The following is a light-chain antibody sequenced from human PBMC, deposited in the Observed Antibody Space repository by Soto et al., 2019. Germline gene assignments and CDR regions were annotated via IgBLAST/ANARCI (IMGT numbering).Light chain of an antibody. J-gene: IGKJ2*01. CDR3: QQYYSTPPA. Sequence: DIVMTQSPDSLAVSLGERATINCKSSQSVLYSSNNENYLAWYQQKPGQPPKLLIFWASTRESGVPDRFIGSGSGTDFTLTITSLQAEDVAVYYCQQYYSTPPAFGQVTKLEIK. CDR2: WAS. CDR1: QSVLYSSNNENY. V-gene: IGKV4-1*01.